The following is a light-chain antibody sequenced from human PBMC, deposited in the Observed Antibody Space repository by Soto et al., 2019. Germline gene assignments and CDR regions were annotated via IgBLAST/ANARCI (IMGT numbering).Light chain of an antibody. CDR3: AAWDGSLNVVP. Sequence: QSVLTQPPSASGTPGQRVTISCSGSYSNIGTNTVNWYQQLPGAAPKLLIYNENQRPSGVPDRFSGSKSGTTASLAIGALQSEDEGDYYYAAWDGSLNVVPFGGGSKLTV. V-gene: IGLV1-44*01. CDR1: YSNIGTNT. J-gene: IGLJ2*01. CDR2: NEN.